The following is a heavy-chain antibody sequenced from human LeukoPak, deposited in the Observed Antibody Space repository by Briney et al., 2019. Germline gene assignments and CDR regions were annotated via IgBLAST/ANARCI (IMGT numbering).Heavy chain of an antibody. CDR2: SDPEDGET. Sequence: GASVKVSCKASGYTFTNYGISWVRQAPGKGLEWMGGSDPEDGETIYAQKFQGRVTMTEDTSTDTAYMELSSLRSEDTAVYYCATGPTVTTSMGYWFDPWGQGTLVTVSS. D-gene: IGHD4-11*01. V-gene: IGHV1-24*01. CDR3: ATGPTVTTSMGYWFDP. CDR1: GYTFTNYG. J-gene: IGHJ5*02.